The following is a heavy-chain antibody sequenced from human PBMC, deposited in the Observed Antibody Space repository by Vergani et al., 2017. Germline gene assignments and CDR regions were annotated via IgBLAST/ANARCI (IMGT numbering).Heavy chain of an antibody. CDR2: IYYSGST. Sequence: QLQLQESGSGLVKPSQTLSLTCAVSGGSISSGGYSWSWIRQPPGKGLEWIGYIYYSGSTNYNPSLKSLVTISVDTSKNQFSLKLSSVTAADTAVYYCARVGLDTAMVTGYYYYMDVWGKGTTVTVSS. D-gene: IGHD5-18*01. V-gene: IGHV4-30-2*01. J-gene: IGHJ6*03. CDR3: ARVGLDTAMVTGYYYYMDV. CDR1: GGSISSGGYS.